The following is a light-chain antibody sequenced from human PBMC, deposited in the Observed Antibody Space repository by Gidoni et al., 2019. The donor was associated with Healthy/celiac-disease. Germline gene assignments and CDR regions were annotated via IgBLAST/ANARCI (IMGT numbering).Light chain of an antibody. J-gene: IGKJ2*01. CDR2: LGS. V-gene: IGKV2-28*01. CDR1: QSLLHSNGYNY. Sequence: DIVMTQSPLSLPVTPGEPASISCRSSQSLLHSNGYNYLGWYLQKPGQSPQLLIYLGSNRASGVPDRFSGSGSGTDFTLKISRVEAEDVGVYYCMQALQTPYTFXQXTKLEIK. CDR3: MQALQTPYT.